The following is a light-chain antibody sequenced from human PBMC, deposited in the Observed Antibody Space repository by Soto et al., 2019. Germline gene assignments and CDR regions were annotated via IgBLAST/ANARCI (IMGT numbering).Light chain of an antibody. CDR3: QQYYSVPVT. Sequence: DIVMTQSPDSLAVSLGERATINCESSQSVLYSSNNKNYLAWYQQRPGQSPRLLISWASTRESGVPDRFSGSESGADFTLTISSLQAEDVAVYYCQQYYSVPVTFGGGTKVEIK. CDR1: QSVLYSSNNKNY. J-gene: IGKJ4*01. CDR2: WAS. V-gene: IGKV4-1*01.